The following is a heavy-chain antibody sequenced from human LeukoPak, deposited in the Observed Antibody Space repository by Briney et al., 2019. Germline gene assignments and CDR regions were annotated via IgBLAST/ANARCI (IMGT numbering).Heavy chain of an antibody. J-gene: IGHJ5*02. CDR1: GYTFTGYY. CDR2: INPNSGGT. D-gene: IGHD6-19*01. Sequence: ASVKVSCKASGYTFTGYYMHWVRQAPGQGLEWMGWINPNSGGTNYAQKLQGRVTMTTDTSTSTAYMELRSLRSDDTAVYYCARSIAVAGRRYNWFDPWGQGTLVTVSS. CDR3: ARSIAVAGRRYNWFDP. V-gene: IGHV1-2*02.